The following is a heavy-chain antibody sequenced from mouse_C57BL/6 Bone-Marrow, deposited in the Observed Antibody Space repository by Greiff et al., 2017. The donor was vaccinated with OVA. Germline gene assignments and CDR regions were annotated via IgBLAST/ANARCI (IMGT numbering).Heavy chain of an antibody. CDR3: ARPDDYGSSYGYFDV. CDR2: INPDSSTI. D-gene: IGHD1-1*01. CDR1: GIDFSRYW. Sequence: EVKLMESGGGLVQPGGSLKLSCAASGIDFSRYWMSWVRRAPGKGLEWIGEINPDSSTINYAPSLKDKFIISRDNAKNTLYLQMSKVRSEDTALYYCARPDDYGSSYGYFDVWGTRTTVTVSS. V-gene: IGHV4-1*01. J-gene: IGHJ1*03.